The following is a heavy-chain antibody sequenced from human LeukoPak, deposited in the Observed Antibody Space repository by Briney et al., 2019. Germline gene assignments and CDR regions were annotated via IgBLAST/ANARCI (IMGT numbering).Heavy chain of an antibody. D-gene: IGHD6-19*01. CDR1: GYTFTSYD. Sequence: GASVKVSCKASGYTFTSYDINCVRQATGQGLEWMGWMNPNSGNTGYAQKFQGRVTITRNTSISTAYMELSTLRSQDTAVYYCARGCFRQWLRAFDIWGQGTMVTVSS. CDR3: ARGCFRQWLRAFDI. J-gene: IGHJ3*02. V-gene: IGHV1-8*03. CDR2: MNPNSGNT.